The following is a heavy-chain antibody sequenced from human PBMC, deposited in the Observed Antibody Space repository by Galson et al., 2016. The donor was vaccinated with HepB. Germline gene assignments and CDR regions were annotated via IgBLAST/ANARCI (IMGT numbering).Heavy chain of an antibody. J-gene: IGHJ1*01. CDR2: IIPIFGTA. CDR1: GAFSSDD. CDR3: ESPGYCRGGSCFSI. Sequence: SVKVSCKASGAFSSDDISWVRQAPGQGPEWMGGIIPIFGTANYAQKFQGRVTITADESTSTAYMELRTLRSEDTAVYYCESPGYCRGGSCFSIWGQGTLVTVSS. D-gene: IGHD2-15*01. V-gene: IGHV1-69*13.